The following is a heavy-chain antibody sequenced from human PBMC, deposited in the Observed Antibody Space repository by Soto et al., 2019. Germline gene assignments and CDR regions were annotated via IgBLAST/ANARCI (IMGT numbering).Heavy chain of an antibody. CDR3: ATKGSGSHYYYYYMDV. J-gene: IGHJ6*03. D-gene: IGHD3-10*01. Sequence: GGSLRLSCAASGFTFSSYAMSWVRQAPGKGLEWVSAISGSGGSTYYADSVKGRFTISRDNSKNTLYLQMNSLRAEDTAVYYCATKGSGSHYYYYYMDVWGKGTTVTVSS. CDR1: GFTFSSYA. V-gene: IGHV3-23*01. CDR2: ISGSGGST.